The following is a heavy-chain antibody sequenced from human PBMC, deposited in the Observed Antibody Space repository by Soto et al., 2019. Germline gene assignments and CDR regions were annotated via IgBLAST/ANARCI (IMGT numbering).Heavy chain of an antibody. Sequence: PWGSMKLSCAASGLTFGSSWMSWLRQAPGKGLEWVASIREGGFESYYVDSVKGRFTISRDNAKNSLYLQMNSLRGEDTAAYYCARATGADKEDYWGQGTLVTVSS. J-gene: IGHJ4*02. CDR3: ARATGADKEDY. D-gene: IGHD3-10*01. V-gene: IGHV3-7*04. CDR2: IREGGFES. CDR1: GLTFGSSW.